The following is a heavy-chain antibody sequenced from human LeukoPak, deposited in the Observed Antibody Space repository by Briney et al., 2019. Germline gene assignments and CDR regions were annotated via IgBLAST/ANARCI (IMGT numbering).Heavy chain of an antibody. Sequence: GGSLRLSCAASEFTFSSYAMSWVRQAPGKGLEWVSTISGSGGSTYYADSVKGRFTISRDNSKNTLYLQMNSLRAEDTAVYYCAKSAVAGWRFDYWGQGTLVTVSS. D-gene: IGHD6-19*01. CDR2: ISGSGGST. CDR1: EFTFSSYA. V-gene: IGHV3-23*01. J-gene: IGHJ4*02. CDR3: AKSAVAGWRFDY.